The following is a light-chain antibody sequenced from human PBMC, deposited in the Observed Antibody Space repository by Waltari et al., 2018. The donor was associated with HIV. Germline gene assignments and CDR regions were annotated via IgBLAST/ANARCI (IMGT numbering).Light chain of an antibody. CDR1: SSDVGGYNY. Sequence: QSALTQPRPVSGSPGQSVTIPFTATSSDVGGYNYVPWYQQPPGKAPKLMIYDVNKRPSGVPDRFSGSKSGNTASLTIAGLQAEDEADYYCCSYAGSYSWVFGGGTKLTVL. J-gene: IGLJ3*02. V-gene: IGLV2-11*01. CDR3: CSYAGSYSWV. CDR2: DVN.